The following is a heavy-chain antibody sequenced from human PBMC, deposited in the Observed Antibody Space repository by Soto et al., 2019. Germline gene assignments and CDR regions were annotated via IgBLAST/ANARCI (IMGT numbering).Heavy chain of an antibody. D-gene: IGHD1-1*01. CDR1: GYTFTSYP. V-gene: IGHV1-3*01. J-gene: IGHJ1*01. Sequence: ASVKVSCKASGYTFTSYPMHWVRQAPGQGLEWMGWINAGNGDTKYSQKFQGRVTITRDTSAITAYMELSSLRSEDTAVYYCAKPTGTWYFQSWGQGTLVTVSS. CDR3: AKPTGTWYFQS. CDR2: INAGNGDT.